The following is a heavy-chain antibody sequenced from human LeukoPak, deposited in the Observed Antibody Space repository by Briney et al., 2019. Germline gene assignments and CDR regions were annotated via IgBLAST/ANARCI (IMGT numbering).Heavy chain of an antibody. D-gene: IGHD3-22*01. J-gene: IGHJ3*02. CDR1: GYTFFSYG. CDR3: ARGLIPTIVVVIYDAFDI. Sequence: ASVKVSCKASGYTFFSYGISWVRQAPGQGLEWMGWINPNSGGTNYAQKFQGRVTMTSDTSISTAYMELSRLRSDDTAVYYCARGLIPTIVVVIYDAFDIWGQGTMVTVSS. V-gene: IGHV1-2*02. CDR2: INPNSGGT.